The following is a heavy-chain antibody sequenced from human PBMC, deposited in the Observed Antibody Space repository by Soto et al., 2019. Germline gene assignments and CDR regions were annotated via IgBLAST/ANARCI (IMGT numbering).Heavy chain of an antibody. D-gene: IGHD5-12*01. CDR3: ARVKRVESIYGLRLDAGSFDP. CDR2: INHSGST. Sequence: PSETLSLPCAVYGGSFSGYYWSWFRQPPGKGLEWIGEINHSGSTNYNPSLKSRVTISVDTSKNQFSLKLSSVTAADTAVYYCARVKRVESIYGLRLDAGSFDPWGQGTLGTVSS. J-gene: IGHJ5*02. V-gene: IGHV4-34*01. CDR1: GGSFSGYY.